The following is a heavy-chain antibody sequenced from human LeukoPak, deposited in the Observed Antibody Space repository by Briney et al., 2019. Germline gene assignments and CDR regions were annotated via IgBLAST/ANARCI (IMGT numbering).Heavy chain of an antibody. D-gene: IGHD1-1*01. CDR3: AKLEMGWFDP. Sequence: GGSLRLSCAASGFTFSNYGMHWVRQAPGKGLEWVALIRYDGSNKYYVDSVRGRFTISRDNSRNTLYLQMNSLRAEDTAVYYCAKLEMGWFDPWGQGTLVTVSS. J-gene: IGHJ5*02. CDR1: GFTFSNYG. CDR2: IRYDGSNK. V-gene: IGHV3-30*02.